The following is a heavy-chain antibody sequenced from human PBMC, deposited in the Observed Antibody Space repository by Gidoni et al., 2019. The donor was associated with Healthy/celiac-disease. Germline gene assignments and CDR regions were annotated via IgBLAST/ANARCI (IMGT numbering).Heavy chain of an antibody. V-gene: IGHV3-23*01. D-gene: IGHD6-13*01. Sequence: EVQLLESGGGLVQPGGSLRISCAASGFTFSSSAMSWVRQATGKGLEWVSAISGSGGSTSYADSVRGRFTISRDNSKNTLYLQMNSLRAEDTAVYYCAKSSATARYSSSPPQHWGQGTLVTVSS. CDR1: GFTFSSSA. CDR3: AKSSATARYSSSPPQH. CDR2: ISGSGGST. J-gene: IGHJ1*01.